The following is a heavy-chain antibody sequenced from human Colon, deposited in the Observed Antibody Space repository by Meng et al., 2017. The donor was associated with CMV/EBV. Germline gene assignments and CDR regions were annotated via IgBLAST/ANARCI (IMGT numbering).Heavy chain of an antibody. Sequence: GGSLRLSCATAGFTLSNFAMSWVRQTPGRGLKWVSVTYSGDTRTYYADSVKGRFTISRDNAKDLLYLQMNTLRVEDTAMYYCAKGVDIVGATPGFGDYWGQGTLVTVSS. CDR3: AKGVDIVGATPGFGDY. D-gene: IGHD1-26*01. CDR1: GFTLSNFA. J-gene: IGHJ4*02. V-gene: IGHV3-23*03. CDR2: TYSGDTRT.